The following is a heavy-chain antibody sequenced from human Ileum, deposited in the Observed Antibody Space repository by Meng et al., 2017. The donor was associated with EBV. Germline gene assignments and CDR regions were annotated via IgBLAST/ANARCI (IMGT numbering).Heavy chain of an antibody. J-gene: IGHJ4*02. CDR3: ARGWDTAMDSG. D-gene: IGHD5-18*01. CDR2: IYYSGTT. Sequence: QLPLPESGPGLVKPAETLSLTCTVSGCSVSISSYYWSWIRQPPGKGLEWIGYIYYSGTTNYNPSLESRVTISVDTSKNQFSLKLRSVAASDTAVYYCARGWDTAMDSGWGQGTLVTVSS. CDR1: GCSVSISSYY. V-gene: IGHV4-61*01.